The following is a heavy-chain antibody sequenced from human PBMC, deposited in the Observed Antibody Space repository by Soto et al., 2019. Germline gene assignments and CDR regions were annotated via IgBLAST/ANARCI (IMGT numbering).Heavy chain of an antibody. V-gene: IGHV1-69*04. CDR3: ARDYCTNGVCYVP. Sequence: ASVKVSCKASGGTFISYTISWVRQAPGQGLEWMGRIIPILGIANYAQKFQGRVTITADKATRTAYMELSSLRSEDTAVYYCARDYCTNGVCYVPWGQGTLVTVSS. CDR2: IIPILGIA. CDR1: GGTFISYT. D-gene: IGHD2-8*01. J-gene: IGHJ5*02.